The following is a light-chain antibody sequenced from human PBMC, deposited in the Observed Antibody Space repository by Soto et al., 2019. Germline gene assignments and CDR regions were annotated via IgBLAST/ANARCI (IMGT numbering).Light chain of an antibody. Sequence: DIQMTQSPSSLSASVGDRVTITCRASQTISRYLNWYQQKVGKAPQVLISGASSLQSGVPPRFSGSGSGTDFTLTISSLQPAAFAPYYCQQSYTTPYSFGRGTKLEI. CDR2: GAS. CDR3: QQSYTTPYS. CDR1: QTISRY. J-gene: IGKJ2*03. V-gene: IGKV1-39*01.